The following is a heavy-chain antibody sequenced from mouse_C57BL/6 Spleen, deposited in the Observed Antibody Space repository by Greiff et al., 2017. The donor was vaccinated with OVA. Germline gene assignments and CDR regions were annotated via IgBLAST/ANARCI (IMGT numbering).Heavy chain of an antibody. CDR2: IDPSDSET. CDR3: ARFYYGSSYYFDY. Sequence: VKLQQPGAELVRPGSSVKLSCKASGYTFTSYWMHWVQQSPIKGLEWIGNIDPSDSETHSNQKFKDKATLTVDKSSSTAYMQLSSLTSEDSAVYYCARFYYGSSYYFDYWGQGTTLTVSS. CDR1: GYTFTSYW. D-gene: IGHD1-1*01. J-gene: IGHJ2*01. V-gene: IGHV1-52*01.